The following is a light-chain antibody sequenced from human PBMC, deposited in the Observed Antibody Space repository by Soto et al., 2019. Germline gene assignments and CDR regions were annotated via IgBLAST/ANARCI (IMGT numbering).Light chain of an antibody. J-gene: IGKJ1*01. CDR1: QAIRTA. Sequence: AIQLPQSPSSLYASVGDRVTITCRAWQAIRTALGWYQQKPGQVPKLLIYAASILQSVVPSRFSGSGSGTDFTLTISSRQPEDFETYYCLLDFRYFWAFGQGTKVEIK. CDR3: LLDFRYFWA. CDR2: AAS. V-gene: IGKV1-6*01.